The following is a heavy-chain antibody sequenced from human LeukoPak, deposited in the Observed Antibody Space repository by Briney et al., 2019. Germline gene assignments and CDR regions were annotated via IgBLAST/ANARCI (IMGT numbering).Heavy chain of an antibody. J-gene: IGHJ6*03. D-gene: IGHD2-15*01. CDR3: ARVARGYYYYMDV. CDR2: IYYSGST. Sequence: SETLSLTCTVSGGSISSYYWNWIRQPPGKGLEWIGYIYYSGSTNYNPSLKSRVTISVDTSKNQFSLKLSSVTAADTAVYYCARVARGYYYYMDVWGKGTTVTVSS. V-gene: IGHV4-59*01. CDR1: GGSISSYY.